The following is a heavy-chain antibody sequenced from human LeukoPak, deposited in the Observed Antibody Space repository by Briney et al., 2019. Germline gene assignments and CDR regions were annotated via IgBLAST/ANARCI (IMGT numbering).Heavy chain of an antibody. Sequence: SETLSLTCRAYGWSFSGYYWSWIRHPPGKGLEWVGEVNYSGSINYKPSLKSRVIIAVDTSKNQFSLKLKSVTAADTAVYYCASYRYGYRGMDSWGQGTQVTVSS. CDR3: ASYRYGYRGMDS. V-gene: IGHV4-34*01. D-gene: IGHD5-12*01. CDR2: VNYSGSI. CDR1: GWSFSGYY. J-gene: IGHJ5*01.